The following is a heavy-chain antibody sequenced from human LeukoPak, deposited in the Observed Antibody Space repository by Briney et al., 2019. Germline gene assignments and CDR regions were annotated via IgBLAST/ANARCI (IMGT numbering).Heavy chain of an antibody. J-gene: IGHJ6*02. D-gene: IGHD3-22*01. Sequence: PSETLSLTCTVSGGSISSSVYYWGWIRQPPGKGLEWIGSIYYSGSTYYNPSLKSRLAISVDTSKNQFVLQLTSVTDADTDVYYCARVPAPYYDGSGYYYGTRPLDVWGQGTTVTVSS. CDR3: ARVPAPYYDGSGYYYGTRPLDV. V-gene: IGHV4-39*01. CDR1: GGSISSSVYY. CDR2: IYYSGST.